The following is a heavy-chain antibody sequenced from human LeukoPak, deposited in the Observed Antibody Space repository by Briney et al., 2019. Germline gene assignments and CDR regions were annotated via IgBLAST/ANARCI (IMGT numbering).Heavy chain of an antibody. CDR1: GYSISSGYY. J-gene: IGHJ4*02. D-gene: IGHD6-19*01. V-gene: IGHV4-38-2*02. CDR2: IYHSGST. Sequence: PSETLSLTCTVSGYSISSGYYWGWIRQPPGKGLEWIGSIYHSGSTYYNPSLKSRVTISVDTSKNQFSLKLSSVTAADTAVYYCASFLGYSSGWINYYFDYWGQGTLVTVSS. CDR3: ASFLGYSSGWINYYFDY.